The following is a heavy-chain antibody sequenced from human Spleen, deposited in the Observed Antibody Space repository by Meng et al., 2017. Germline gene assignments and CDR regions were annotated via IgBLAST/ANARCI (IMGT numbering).Heavy chain of an antibody. CDR1: GYNFPDYY. CDR3: ARDQATGDNDS. V-gene: IGHV1-2*06. J-gene: IGHJ4*02. D-gene: IGHD1-1*01. Sequence: ASVKVSCKPSGYNFPDYYIHWVRRAPGQGLEWMGRINPNSGDTNYAQKLQGRVTMTRDTSISTAFMELSGLRSDDTAVYYCARDQATGDNDSWGQGTLVTVSS. CDR2: INPNSGDT.